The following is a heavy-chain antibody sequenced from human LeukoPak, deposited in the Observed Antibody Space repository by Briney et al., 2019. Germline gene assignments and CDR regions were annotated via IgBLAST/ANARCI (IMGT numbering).Heavy chain of an antibody. V-gene: IGHV3-11*01. CDR1: GFTFSDSY. Sequence: PGGSLRLSCAASGFTFSDSYMNWIRQAPGKGLEWVSYITSSGSIIYYADSVKGRFTVSRDNAKNSLYLQMNTLRAEDTAMYYCATSRREYSYDWWGQGTQVTVSS. CDR2: ITSSGSII. D-gene: IGHD5-18*01. J-gene: IGHJ4*02. CDR3: ATSRREYSYDW.